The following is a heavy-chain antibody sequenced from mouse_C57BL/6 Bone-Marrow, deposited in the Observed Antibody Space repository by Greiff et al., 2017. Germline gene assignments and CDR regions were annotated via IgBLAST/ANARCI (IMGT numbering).Heavy chain of an antibody. Sequence: EVQLQQSGTVLARPGASVKMSCKTSGYTFTSYWMHWVKQRPGQGLEWIGAIYPGNSDTSYNQKFKGKAKLTAVTSASTAYMELSSLTNEDSAVYYCTRRNYGSSYGFAYWGQGTLVTVSA. V-gene: IGHV1-5*01. D-gene: IGHD1-1*01. CDR2: IYPGNSDT. J-gene: IGHJ3*01. CDR1: GYTFTSYW. CDR3: TRRNYGSSYGFAY.